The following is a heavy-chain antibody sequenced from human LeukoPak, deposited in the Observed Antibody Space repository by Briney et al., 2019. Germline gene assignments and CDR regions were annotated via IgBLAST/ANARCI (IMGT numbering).Heavy chain of an antibody. J-gene: IGHJ4*02. D-gene: IGHD1-26*01. CDR2: ISSSSSYI. CDR3: ARDSGNSGSYFPSDY. V-gene: IGHV3-21*01. Sequence: PGGSLRLSCAASGFTFSSYNVNWVRQAPGKGLEWVSSISSSSSYIYYADSVKGRFTISRDNAKNSLYLQMNSLRAEDTAVYYCARDSGNSGSYFPSDYWGQGTLVTVSS. CDR1: GFTFSSYN.